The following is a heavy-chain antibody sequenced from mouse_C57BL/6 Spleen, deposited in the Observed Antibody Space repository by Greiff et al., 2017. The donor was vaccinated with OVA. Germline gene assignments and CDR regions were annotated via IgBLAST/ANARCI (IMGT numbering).Heavy chain of an antibody. D-gene: IGHD2-4*01. Sequence: QVQLKQPGAELVRPGSSVKLSCKASGYTFTSYWMHWVKQRPIQGLEWIGNIDPSDSETHYNQKFKDKATLTVDKSSSTAYMQLSSLTSEDSAVYYCASYDYDQYFDVWGTGTTVTVSS. J-gene: IGHJ1*03. CDR2: IDPSDSET. CDR3: ASYDYDQYFDV. V-gene: IGHV1-52*01. CDR1: GYTFTSYW.